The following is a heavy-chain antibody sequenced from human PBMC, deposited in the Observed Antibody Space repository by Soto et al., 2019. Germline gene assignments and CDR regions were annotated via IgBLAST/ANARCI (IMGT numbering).Heavy chain of an antibody. J-gene: IGHJ5*02. CDR1: GGSISSGGYY. V-gene: IGHV4-31*03. D-gene: IGHD6-25*01. CDR2: IYHSGST. CDR3: AREAAGILNWFDP. Sequence: PSETLSLTYTVSGGSISSGGYYWSWIRQHPGKGLEWIGYIYHSGSTYYNPSLKSRVTISVDTSKNQFSLKLSSVTAADTAVYYCAREAAGILNWFDPWGQGTLVTVSS.